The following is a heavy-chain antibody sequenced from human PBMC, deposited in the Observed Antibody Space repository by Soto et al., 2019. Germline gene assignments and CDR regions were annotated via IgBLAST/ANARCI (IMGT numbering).Heavy chain of an antibody. D-gene: IGHD3-22*01. CDR2: INAGNGNT. Sequence: ASVKVSCKASGYTFTSYDMHWVRQAPGQRLEWMGWINAGNGNTKYSQKFQGRVTITRDTSASTAYMELSSLRVEDTAVYYCVKGEYYYDSSGYYPFDYWGQGTLVTVSS. CDR3: VKGEYYYDSSGYYPFDY. J-gene: IGHJ4*02. CDR1: GYTFTSYD. V-gene: IGHV1-3*01.